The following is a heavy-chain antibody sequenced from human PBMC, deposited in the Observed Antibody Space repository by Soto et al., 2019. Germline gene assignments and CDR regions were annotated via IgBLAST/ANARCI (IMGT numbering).Heavy chain of an antibody. D-gene: IGHD6-13*01. J-gene: IGHJ4*02. CDR2: IWYDGSNK. V-gene: IGHV3-33*01. Sequence: QVPLVESGGGVVQPGRSLRLSCAASGFTFSSYGMHWVRQAPGKGLEWVAVIWYDGSNKYYADSVKGRFTISRDNSKNTLYLQMNSLRAEDTAVYYCARGGSSSWYVPFDYWGQGTLVTVSS. CDR1: GFTFSSYG. CDR3: ARGGSSSWYVPFDY.